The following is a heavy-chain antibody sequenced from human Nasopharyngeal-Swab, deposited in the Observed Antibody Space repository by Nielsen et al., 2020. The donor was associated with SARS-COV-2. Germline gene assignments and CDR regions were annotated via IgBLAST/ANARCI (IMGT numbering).Heavy chain of an antibody. CDR2: IIPIFGTA. Sequence: SVQVSCKASGGSFSSYAIGWVRQAPGQGVEWMGGIIPIFGTANYAQKFQGRVTITADESTSTAYMELSSLRSEDTAVYYCAREGGSGSYFGWFDPWGQGTLVTVSS. CDR1: GGSFSSYA. D-gene: IGHD1-26*01. V-gene: IGHV1-69*13. CDR3: AREGGSGSYFGWFDP. J-gene: IGHJ5*02.